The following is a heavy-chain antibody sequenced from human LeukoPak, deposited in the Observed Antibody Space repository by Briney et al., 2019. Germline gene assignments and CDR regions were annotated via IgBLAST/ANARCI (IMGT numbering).Heavy chain of an antibody. V-gene: IGHV3-21*01. CDR3: ARKAVAVDY. Sequence: GGSLRLSCAASGFAFSSYSMNWVRQAPGKGLEWVSSISSSSSYIYYADSVKGRFTISRDNAKNSLYPQMNSLRAEDTAVYYCARKAVAVDYWGQGTLVTVSS. D-gene: IGHD6-19*01. CDR1: GFAFSSYS. J-gene: IGHJ4*02. CDR2: ISSSSSYI.